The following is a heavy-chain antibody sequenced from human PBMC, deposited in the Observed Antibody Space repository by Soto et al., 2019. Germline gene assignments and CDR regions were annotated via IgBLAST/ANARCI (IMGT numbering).Heavy chain of an antibody. CDR1: GYTFTSYY. J-gene: IGHJ4*02. CDR2: ISPSAGTT. CDR3: ARVPLRAGTGAYIDY. D-gene: IGHD6-13*01. V-gene: IGHV1-46*01. Sequence: GASVKVSCKASGYTFTSYYLHWVRQAPGQRLEWMGIISPSAGTTMYAKKVQGRVTMTRATTTSTVYMELSSLRSEVTAVYYFARVPLRAGTGAYIDYWGQGTLVTVSS.